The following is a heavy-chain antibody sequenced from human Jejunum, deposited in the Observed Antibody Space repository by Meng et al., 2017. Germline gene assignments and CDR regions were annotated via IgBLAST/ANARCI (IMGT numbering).Heavy chain of an antibody. D-gene: IGHD6-19*01. CDR2: ISTSSNYI. V-gene: IGHV3-21*02. J-gene: IGHJ4*02. Sequence: EVQPVESGGGLVKHVGSLRLSCAASGFTFSDYTMTWVRQAPGKGLEWVSYISTSSNYIYYADSLKGRSAVSRDNAENSQYLLIDALRAEGSGDEYWVQNSGWFDVWRRGDMVTVSS. CDR3: VQNSGWFDV. CDR1: GFTFSDYT.